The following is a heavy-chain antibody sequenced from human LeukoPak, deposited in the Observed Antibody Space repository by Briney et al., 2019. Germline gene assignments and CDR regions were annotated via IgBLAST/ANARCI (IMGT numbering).Heavy chain of an antibody. CDR2: INHSGST. CDR3: ARVGVDTAQIYYFDY. V-gene: IGHV4-39*07. Sequence: PSETLSLTCTVSGGSISSSSYYWGWIRQPPGKGLEWIGEINHSGSTNYNPSLKSRVTISVDTSKNQFSLKLSSVTAADTAVYYCARVGVDTAQIYYFDYWGQGTLVTVSS. CDR1: GGSISSSSYY. J-gene: IGHJ4*02. D-gene: IGHD5-18*01.